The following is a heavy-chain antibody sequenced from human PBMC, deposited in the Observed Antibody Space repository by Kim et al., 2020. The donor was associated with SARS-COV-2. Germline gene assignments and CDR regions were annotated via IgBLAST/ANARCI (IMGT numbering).Heavy chain of an antibody. V-gene: IGHV3-53*01. CDR3: ARSYMDA. Sequence: SWGSTYYADSVKGLFTISRDNSNNTLYLQMNSLRAEDTAVYYCARSYMDAWGQGTLVTVSS. CDR2: SWGST. D-gene: IGHD2-2*02. J-gene: IGHJ5*02.